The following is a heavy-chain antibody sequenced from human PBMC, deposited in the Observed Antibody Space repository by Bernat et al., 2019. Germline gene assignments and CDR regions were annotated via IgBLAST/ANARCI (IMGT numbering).Heavy chain of an antibody. CDR1: GGPISSSNW. CDR3: ARGPEGRGRHFDY. Sequence: QLQLQESGPGLVKPSETLSLTCAVSGGPISSSNWWSWVRQPPGKGLEWIGEIYHSGSTNYNPSLKSQVTIPVDKTKRQFSLKLSTVTAADTAEYYCARGPEGRGRHFDYWGQGTLVTVSS. V-gene: IGHV4-4*02. D-gene: IGHD3-10*01. J-gene: IGHJ4*02. CDR2: IYHSGST.